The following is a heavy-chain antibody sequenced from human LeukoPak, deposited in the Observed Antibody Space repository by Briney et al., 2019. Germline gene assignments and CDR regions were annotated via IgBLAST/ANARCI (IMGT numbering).Heavy chain of an antibody. CDR3: ARGWGVVVPAAIFDY. J-gene: IGHJ4*02. V-gene: IGHV4-31*03. CDR1: GGSISSGGYS. Sequence: SQTLSLTCTVSGGSISSGGYSWSWTRQHPGKGLEWIGYIYYSGSTYYNPSLKSRVTISVDTSKNQFSLKLSSVTAADTAVYYCARGWGVVVPAAIFDYWGQGTLVTVSS. CDR2: IYYSGST. D-gene: IGHD2-2*01.